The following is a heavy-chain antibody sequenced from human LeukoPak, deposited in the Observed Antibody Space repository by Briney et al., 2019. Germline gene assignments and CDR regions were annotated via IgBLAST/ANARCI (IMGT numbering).Heavy chain of an antibody. J-gene: IGHJ5*02. CDR3: AITNLIAARPRGLNWFDP. D-gene: IGHD6-6*01. V-gene: IGHV4-34*08. CDR2: IYHSGST. CDR1: GFTFSDYY. Sequence: LRLSCAASGFTFSDYYMSWIRQPPGKGLEWIGEIYHSGSTNYNPSLKSRVTISVDKSKNQFSLKLSSVTAADTAVYYCAITNLIAARPRGLNWFDPWGQGTLVTVSS.